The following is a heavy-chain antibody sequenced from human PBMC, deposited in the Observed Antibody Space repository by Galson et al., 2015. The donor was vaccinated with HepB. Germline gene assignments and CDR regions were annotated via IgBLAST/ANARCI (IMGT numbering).Heavy chain of an antibody. CDR3: ARDGSTNYYDSRSYYPTDY. D-gene: IGHD3-22*01. CDR2: ISVYNDKT. J-gene: IGHJ4*02. CDR1: GYSFSNYG. V-gene: IGHV1-18*04. Sequence: SVKVSCKASGYSFSNYGINWVRQAPGQGLEWMGWISVYNDKTNYAQKFQGRVTMTTDTSTRNAYMELRRLRSDDTAVYFCARDGSTNYYDSRSYYPTDYWGQGTLVTVSS.